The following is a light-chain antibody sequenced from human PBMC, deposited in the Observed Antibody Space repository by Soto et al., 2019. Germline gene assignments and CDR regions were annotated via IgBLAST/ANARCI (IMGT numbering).Light chain of an antibody. V-gene: IGLV1-44*01. CDR1: SSNIGRNN. CDR3: AAWDGSLNSWV. J-gene: IGLJ3*02. Sequence: QSVLTQPPSASGTPGQRVFISCSGSSSNIGRNNVNWYQQLPGAAPKLIIYNNDQRPSGVPDRFSGPRSGTSASLAISGLQSEDETDYYCAAWDGSLNSWVFGGGTKLTVL. CDR2: NND.